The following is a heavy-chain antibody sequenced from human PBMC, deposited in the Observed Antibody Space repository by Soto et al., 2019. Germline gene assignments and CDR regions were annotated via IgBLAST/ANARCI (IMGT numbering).Heavy chain of an antibody. CDR1: GFTFDDYG. D-gene: IGHD3-10*01. CDR2: ISWNGGSI. Sequence: EVQLVESGGDLVQPGRSLRLSCAASGFTFDDYGRHWVRQAPGKGLEWVSGISWNGGSIGYADSVKGRFTISRDNAKNSLYLRMNSQRAEATACYSWAKGIGSSGSYYAGLCDYWCQGTLVTVSS. J-gene: IGHJ4*02. CDR3: AKGIGSSGSYYAGLCDY. V-gene: IGHV3-9*01.